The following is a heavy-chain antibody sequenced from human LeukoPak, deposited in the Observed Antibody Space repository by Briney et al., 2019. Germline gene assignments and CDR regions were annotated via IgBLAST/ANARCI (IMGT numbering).Heavy chain of an antibody. J-gene: IGHJ4*02. Sequence: PSETLSLTCTVSGGSIRSGSHYWAWIRQPPGKGLEWIVSIYYSGSTYYNPSLENRVTISIHTSKNHFSLKLSSLSAADTSVYYCAKRDDSGGNLVDLWGQGTLVTVS. CDR2: IYYSGST. CDR1: GGSIRSGSHY. V-gene: IGHV4-39*02. D-gene: IGHD3-22*01. CDR3: AKRDDSGGNLVDL.